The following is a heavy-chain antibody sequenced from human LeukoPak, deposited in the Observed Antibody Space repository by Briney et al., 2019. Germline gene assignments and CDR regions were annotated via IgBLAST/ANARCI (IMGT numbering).Heavy chain of an antibody. J-gene: IGHJ4*02. CDR3: AKDRDSGSYRGTFDY. Sequence: QTGGSLRLSCAASGFTFSSYGMHWVRQAPGKGLEWVAVISYDGSNKYYADSVKGRFTISRDNSKNTLYLQMNSLRAEDTAVYYCAKDRDSGSYRGTFDYWGQGTLVTVSS. CDR2: ISYDGSNK. D-gene: IGHD1-26*01. V-gene: IGHV3-30*18. CDR1: GFTFSSYG.